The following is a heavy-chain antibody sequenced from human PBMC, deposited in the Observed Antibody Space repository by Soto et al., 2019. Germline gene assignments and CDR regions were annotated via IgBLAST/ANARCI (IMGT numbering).Heavy chain of an antibody. CDR1: GGTFSSYA. J-gene: IGHJ4*02. Sequence: SVKVSCKASGGTFSSYAISWVRQAPGQGLEWMGGIIPIFGTANYAQKFQGRVTITADESTSTAYMELSSLRSEDTAVYYCASPSSGYYDSSGYLTHFDYWGQGTLVNVSS. D-gene: IGHD3-22*01. CDR2: IIPIFGTA. V-gene: IGHV1-69*13. CDR3: ASPSSGYYDSSGYLTHFDY.